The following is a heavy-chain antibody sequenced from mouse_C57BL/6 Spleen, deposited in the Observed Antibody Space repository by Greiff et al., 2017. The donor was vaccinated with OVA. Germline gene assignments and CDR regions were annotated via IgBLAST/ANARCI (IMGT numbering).Heavy chain of an antibody. V-gene: IGHV1-75*01. CDR3: ARRRYYGSREGFAY. CDR1: GYTFTDYY. Sequence: QVQLQQSGPELVKPGASVKISCKASGYTFTDYYINWVKQRPGQGLEWIGWIFPGSGSTYYNEKFKGKATLPVDKSSGTVYMLLSSLASEDSAVYFSARRRYYGSREGFAYWGQGTLVTVSA. D-gene: IGHD1-1*01. CDR2: IFPGSGST. J-gene: IGHJ3*01.